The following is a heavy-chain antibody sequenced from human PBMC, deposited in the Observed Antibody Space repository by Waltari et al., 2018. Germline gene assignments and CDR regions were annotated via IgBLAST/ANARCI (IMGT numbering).Heavy chain of an antibody. CDR1: GFTFSSYW. CDR2: RKQDGSEK. V-gene: IGHV3-7*02. CDR3: ARFDTYYYDSSGIPLGGYYGMDV. D-gene: IGHD3-22*01. J-gene: IGHJ6*02. Sequence: EVQLVESGGGLVQPGGSLRLSCAASGFTFSSYWMSWVRPPPGKGLEWVANRKQDGSEKYYVDSVKGRFTISRDNAKNSLYLQMNSLRAEDTAVYYCARFDTYYYDSSGIPLGGYYGMDVWGQGTTVTVSS.